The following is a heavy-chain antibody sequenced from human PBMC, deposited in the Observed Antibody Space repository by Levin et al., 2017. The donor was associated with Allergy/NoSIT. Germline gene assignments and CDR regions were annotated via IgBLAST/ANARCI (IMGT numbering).Heavy chain of an antibody. J-gene: IGHJ6*02. CDR1: GFSITDSGVG. CDR3: ARVLLGGHYYYYAMDV. CDR2: IYWNADQ. Sequence: KMSGPTLVKPTQTLTLTCTFSGFSITDSGVGVAWIRQPPGKTLEWLGLIYWNADQRYSPSLQNRLTITKDTSKNQVVLTMTNMDPVDTGTYYCARVLLGGHYYYYAMDVWGQGTAVTISS. D-gene: IGHD3-16*01. V-gene: IGHV2-5*04.